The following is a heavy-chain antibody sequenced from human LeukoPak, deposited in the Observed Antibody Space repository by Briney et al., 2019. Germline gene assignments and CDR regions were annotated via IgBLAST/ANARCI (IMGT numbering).Heavy chain of an antibody. CDR3: ARGCSSTSCPFDY. CDR1: GGSISSGDYY. J-gene: IGHJ4*02. Sequence: SETLSLTCTVSGGSISSGDYYWSWIRQPPGKGLEWIGYIYYSGSTYYNPSLKSRVTISVDTSKNQFSLKLSSVTAADTAVYYCARGCSSTSCPFDYWGQGTLVTVSS. D-gene: IGHD2-2*01. V-gene: IGHV4-30-4*01. CDR2: IYYSGST.